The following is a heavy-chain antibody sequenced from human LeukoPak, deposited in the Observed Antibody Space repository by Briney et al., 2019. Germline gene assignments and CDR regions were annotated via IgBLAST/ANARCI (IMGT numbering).Heavy chain of an antibody. CDR1: GFTFSSYA. CDR3: AKDQGIAVAASDY. J-gene: IGHJ4*02. Sequence: PGGSLRLSFAASGFTFSSYAMSWVRPAPGEGVGGVSAISGSGGSRYYADSVKGRFTISRDNSKNTLYLQMNSLRAEDTAVYYCAKDQGIAVAASDYWGQGTLVTVSS. CDR2: ISGSGGSR. D-gene: IGHD6-19*01. V-gene: IGHV3-23*01.